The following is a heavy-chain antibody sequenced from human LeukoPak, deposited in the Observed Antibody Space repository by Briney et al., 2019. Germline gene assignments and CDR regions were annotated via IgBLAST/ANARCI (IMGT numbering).Heavy chain of an antibody. V-gene: IGHV3-74*01. CDR3: ARSSGWYHRGPDYYYYYMDV. J-gene: IGHJ6*03. D-gene: IGHD6-19*01. Sequence: GGSLRLSCAASRFTFSTYWMHWVRQAPGKGLVWVSRINSDGSSTGYADSVKGRFTISRDNAKNSLYLQMNSLRAEDTAVYYCARSSGWYHRGPDYYYYYMDVWGKGTTVTVS. CDR1: RFTFSTYW. CDR2: INSDGSST.